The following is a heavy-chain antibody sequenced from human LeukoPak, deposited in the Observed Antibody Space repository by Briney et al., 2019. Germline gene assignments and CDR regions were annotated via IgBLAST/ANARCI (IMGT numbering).Heavy chain of an antibody. CDR1: GFTFSSYG. CDR2: IWYDGSNK. D-gene: IGHD5-24*01. J-gene: IGHJ4*02. Sequence: PGGSLRLSCAASGFTFSSYGMHWVRQAPGKGLEWVAVIWYDGSNKYYADSVKGRFTISRDNSKNTLYLQMNSLRAEDTAVYYCARDRLDGYNIFDYWGQGTLVTVS. CDR3: ARDRLDGYNIFDY. V-gene: IGHV3-33*08.